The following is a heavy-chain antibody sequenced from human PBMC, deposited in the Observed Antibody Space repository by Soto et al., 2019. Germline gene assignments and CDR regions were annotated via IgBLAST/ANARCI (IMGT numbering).Heavy chain of an antibody. D-gene: IGHD6-6*01. V-gene: IGHV3-23*01. CDR3: GKTDGVEGQLVDY. CDR1: GFTLSNYA. J-gene: IGHJ4*02. CDR2: ISGSGGRI. Sequence: EVQLLESGGGLVQPGGSLRLSCAASGFTLSNYAMSWVRQAPGKGLEWVSTISGSGGRIYYADSVKGRFTISRDNSKNTLYLQMSSLRAEDTAVYYCGKTDGVEGQLVDYCGQGTLVTDSS.